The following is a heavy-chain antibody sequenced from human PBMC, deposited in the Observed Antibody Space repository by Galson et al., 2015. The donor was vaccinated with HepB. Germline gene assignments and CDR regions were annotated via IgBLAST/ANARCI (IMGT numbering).Heavy chain of an antibody. CDR1: GYTFTGYY. CDR2: INPNSGGT. J-gene: IGHJ3*02. Sequence: SVKVSCKASGYTFTGYYMHWVRQAPGQGLEWMGWINPNSGGTNYAQKFQGWVTMTRDTSISTAYMELSRLRSDDTAVYYCARASVTATVMDAFDIWGQGTMVTVSS. V-gene: IGHV1-2*04. D-gene: IGHD2-21*02. CDR3: ARASVTATVMDAFDI.